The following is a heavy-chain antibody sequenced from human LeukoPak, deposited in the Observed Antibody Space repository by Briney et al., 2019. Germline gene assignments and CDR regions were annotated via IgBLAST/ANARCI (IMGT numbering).Heavy chain of an antibody. CDR2: IYYSETT. D-gene: IGHD3-16*02. CDR3: AKVAGRAFGEVIVSRARSYMDV. J-gene: IGHJ6*04. Sequence: SETQSLTCSVSGGSISNYFWSWIRQPPGKGLECIGFIYYSETTNYNPSFKSRVTISVDTSKNQFSLKLNSVTAADTAVYYCAKVAGRAFGEVIVSRARSYMDVWGKGTTVTVSS. CDR1: GGSISNYF. V-gene: IGHV4-59*01.